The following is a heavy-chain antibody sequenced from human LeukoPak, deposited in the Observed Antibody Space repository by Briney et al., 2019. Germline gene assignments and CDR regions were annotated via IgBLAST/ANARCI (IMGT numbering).Heavy chain of an antibody. CDR2: ISYDGSNK. CDR3: ASDKAITMPSGLRY. V-gene: IGHV3-30*03. CDR1: GFTFSSYG. D-gene: IGHD3-10*01. Sequence: GGSLRLSCAASGFTFSSYGMHWVRQAPGKGLEWVAVISYDGSNKYYADSVKGRFTISRDNSKNTLYLQMNSLRAEDTAVYYCASDKAITMPSGLRYWGQGTLVTVSS. J-gene: IGHJ4*02.